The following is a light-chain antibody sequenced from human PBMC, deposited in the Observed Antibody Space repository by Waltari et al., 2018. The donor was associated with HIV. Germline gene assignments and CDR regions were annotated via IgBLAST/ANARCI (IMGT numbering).Light chain of an antibody. CDR1: SSNIGSNH. CDR3: APWDDSLNGWI. V-gene: IGLV1-44*01. J-gene: IGLJ2*01. CDR2: GNK. Sequence: QSVLTQPPSASGTPGQRVTISCSGSSSNIGSNHVNWYQQLPGTAPKLLIYGNKQRPAGVPDRFSGSKSGTSASLAISGLQSEDEAVYYCAPWDDSLNGWIFGGGTKLTVL.